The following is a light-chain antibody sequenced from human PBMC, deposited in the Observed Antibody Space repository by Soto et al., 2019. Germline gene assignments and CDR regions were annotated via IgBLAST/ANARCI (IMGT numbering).Light chain of an antibody. Sequence: DIQMTQSPSSLSASVGDRVTITCRASQSISSYLNCYQQKQGKAPKLLIYAASSWQSGVPSRFSDSGSGTEFTLTIRRLQPEDFATYGCQQSYSNPSTFGGGTNVDIK. CDR3: QQSYSNPST. J-gene: IGKJ4*01. CDR1: QSISSY. CDR2: AAS. V-gene: IGKV1-39*01.